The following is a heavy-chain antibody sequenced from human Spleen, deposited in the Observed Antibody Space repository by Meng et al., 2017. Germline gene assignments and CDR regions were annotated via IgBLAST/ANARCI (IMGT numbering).Heavy chain of an antibody. J-gene: IGHJ4*02. CDR2: IETKPKNYAT. D-gene: IGHD3-16*01. V-gene: IGHV3-73*01. Sequence: GESLKISCAVSGVTFSGSDIHWVRQASGKGLEWVGRIETKPKNYATSYAESLRGRFTISRDDSKNMAYLQMNSLETEDTAVYYCARGGSDYWGQGTLVTVSS. CDR3: ARGGSDY. CDR1: GVTFSGSD.